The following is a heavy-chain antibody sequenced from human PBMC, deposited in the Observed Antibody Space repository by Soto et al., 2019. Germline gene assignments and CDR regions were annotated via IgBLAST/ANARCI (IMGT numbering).Heavy chain of an antibody. D-gene: IGHD4-17*01. Sequence: QVQLEESGGGVVQPGRSLRLSCEASGFTFNTYSMHWVRQPPGKGLEWLAAIWYDGTQKYSADSVKGRFIISRDNSKKTLSLEMNSLRAEDTAVYYCATAGGTTVTGLWHFDSWGKGTLVTVSS. CDR2: IWYDGTQK. J-gene: IGHJ4*02. CDR1: GFTFNTYS. V-gene: IGHV3-33*01. CDR3: ATAGGTTVTGLWHFDS.